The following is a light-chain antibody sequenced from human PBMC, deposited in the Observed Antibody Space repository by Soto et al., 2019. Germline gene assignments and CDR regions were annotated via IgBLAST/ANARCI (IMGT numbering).Light chain of an antibody. CDR3: QSYDSSLRAWV. CDR1: SSNIGAGYD. CDR2: GNT. V-gene: IGLV1-40*01. J-gene: IGLJ3*02. Sequence: QSVLTQPPSVSGAPGQRVTISCTGGSSNIGAGYDVHWYHQFPGTAPKLLVYGNTNRPSGISDRFSASKSGSSASLAITGLQAEDEDDYYCQSYDSSLRAWVFGGGTKLTVL.